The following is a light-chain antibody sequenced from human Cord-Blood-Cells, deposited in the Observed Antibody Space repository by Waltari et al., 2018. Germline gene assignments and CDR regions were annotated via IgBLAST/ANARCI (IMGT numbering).Light chain of an antibody. V-gene: IGLV3-19*01. CDR3: NSRDSSGNHYV. Sequence: SSELTQDPAVSVALGQTVRITCQGDSLRSYYASWYQQKPGQAPVLFIYGKNNRPSGIPDRFSCSRSGNTASLTITGAQAEDEADDYCNSRDSSGNHYVFGTGTKVTVL. J-gene: IGLJ1*01. CDR2: GKN. CDR1: SLRSYY.